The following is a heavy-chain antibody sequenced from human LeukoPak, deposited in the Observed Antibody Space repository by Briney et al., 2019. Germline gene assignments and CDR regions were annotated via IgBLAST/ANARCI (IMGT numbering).Heavy chain of an antibody. V-gene: IGHV3-30*18. CDR3: AKTYASGWYDAFDI. J-gene: IGHJ3*02. CDR2: KSYDGTNE. D-gene: IGHD6-19*01. CDR1: GFTFGTSG. Sequence: PGGSLGLSCAASGFTFGTSGLHWVRQAPGKGLGWVAVKSYDGTNEHYADSVKGRFTISRDDSKNTLYLQMNSLRAEDTAVYYCAKTYASGWYDAFDIWGQGTMVTVSS.